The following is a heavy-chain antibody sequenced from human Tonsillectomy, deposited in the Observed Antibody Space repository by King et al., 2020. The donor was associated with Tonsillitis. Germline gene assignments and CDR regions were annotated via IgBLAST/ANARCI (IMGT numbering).Heavy chain of an antibody. V-gene: IGHV3-23*04. CDR1: GFTFMSCA. D-gene: IGHD5-24*01. CDR2: ISGSAGGT. CDR3: AKGWVEMDA. J-gene: IGHJ4*02. Sequence: EVQLVESGGGLVQPGGSLRLSCAASGFTFMSCAMTWVRQAPGLRLEWVSAISGSAGGTYYADSVKGRLTISRDNSKNTLYLQMNSLRAEDTAVYYCAKGWVEMDAWGQGTLVTVSS.